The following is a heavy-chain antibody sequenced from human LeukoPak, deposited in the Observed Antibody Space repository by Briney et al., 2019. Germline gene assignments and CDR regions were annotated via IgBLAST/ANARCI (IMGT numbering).Heavy chain of an antibody. Sequence: SVKVSCKASGGTFSSYAISWVRQAPGQGLEWMGGVIPIFGTANYAQKFQGRVTITADESTSTAYMELSSLRSEDTAVYYCVVKEGCSSTSCYIWFDPWGQGTLVTVSS. V-gene: IGHV1-69*13. CDR3: VVKEGCSSTSCYIWFDP. CDR1: GGTFSSYA. CDR2: VIPIFGTA. J-gene: IGHJ5*02. D-gene: IGHD2-2*02.